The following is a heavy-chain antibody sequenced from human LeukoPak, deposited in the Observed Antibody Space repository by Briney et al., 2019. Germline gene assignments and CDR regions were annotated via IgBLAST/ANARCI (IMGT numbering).Heavy chain of an antibody. CDR2: ISGGGDST. D-gene: IGHD4-11*01. CDR1: GFTFSSYS. Sequence: GGSLRLSCAASGFTFSSYSMNWVRQAPGKGPEWVSGISGGGDSTYYADSVKGRFTISRDNSKNTLYLQMNSPRVEDTAVYYCAKDHDYSNSGIIWGQGALVTVSS. J-gene: IGHJ4*02. CDR3: AKDHDYSNSGII. V-gene: IGHV3-23*01.